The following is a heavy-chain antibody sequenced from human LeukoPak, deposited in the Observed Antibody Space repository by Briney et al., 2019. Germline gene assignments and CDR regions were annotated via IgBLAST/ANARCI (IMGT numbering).Heavy chain of an antibody. J-gene: IGHJ5*02. V-gene: IGHV4-39*01. CDR3: ARGSYVGNWFDP. CDR1: GGSISSSSYY. CDR2: IYYSGST. Sequence: PSETLSLTCTVSGGSISSSSYYWGWIRQPPGKGLEWIGSIYYSGSTYYNPSLKSRVTISVDTSKNQFSLKLSSVTAADTAVYYCARGSYVGNWFDPWGQGTLVTVSS. D-gene: IGHD4-23*01.